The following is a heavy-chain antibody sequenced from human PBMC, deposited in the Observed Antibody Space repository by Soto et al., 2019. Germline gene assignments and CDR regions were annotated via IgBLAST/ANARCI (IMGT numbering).Heavy chain of an antibody. V-gene: IGHV4-59*01. CDR1: GGSISSYY. CDR2: IYYSGST. Sequence: SETLSLTCTVSGGSISSYYWSWIRQPPGKGLEWIGYIYYSGSTNYNPSLKSRVTISVDTSKNQFSLKLSSVTAADTAVFYCARTVIVVVPAAPATYYFDYWGQGTLVTVSS. J-gene: IGHJ4*02. CDR3: ARTVIVVVPAAPATYYFDY. D-gene: IGHD2-2*01.